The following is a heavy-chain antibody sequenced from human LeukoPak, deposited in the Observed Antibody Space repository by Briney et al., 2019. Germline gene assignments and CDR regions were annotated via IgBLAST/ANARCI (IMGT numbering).Heavy chain of an antibody. D-gene: IGHD3-9*01. J-gene: IGHJ4*02. CDR1: GGSIISDHSYEKSY. CDR2: VFSDGGT. CDR3: ARDRAYDYDIRLES. Sequence: SQTLSLTCTVSGGSIISDHSYEKSYWTWIRRPAGQGLEWIGRVFSDGGTNFNPSLQSRLTISLDTSKNQFSLSLSSVTAADTAIYYCARDRAYDYDIRLESWGQGILVTVSS. V-gene: IGHV4-61*02.